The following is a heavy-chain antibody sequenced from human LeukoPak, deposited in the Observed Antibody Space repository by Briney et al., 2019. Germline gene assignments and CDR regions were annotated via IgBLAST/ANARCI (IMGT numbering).Heavy chain of an antibody. CDR1: GFTFSSYE. V-gene: IGHV3-23*01. J-gene: IGHJ4*02. CDR2: ISGGGGST. CDR3: AKRGEGYYLDY. D-gene: IGHD2-21*01. Sequence: GGSLRLSCAASGFTFSSYEMNWVRQAPGKGLEWVSDISGGGGSTYYADSVKGRFTISRDNSKNTLYLQMNSLRAEDTAVYYCAKRGEGYYLDYWGQGTLVTVSS.